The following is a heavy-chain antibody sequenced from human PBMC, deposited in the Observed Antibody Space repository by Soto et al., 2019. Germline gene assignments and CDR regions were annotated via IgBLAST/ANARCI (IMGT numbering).Heavy chain of an antibody. D-gene: IGHD3-22*01. Sequence: SATLSLACAFCGGSLIVSSCYLGWIRQPPGKGLEWIGSIYYSGSTYYNPSLKSRVTISVDTSKNQFSLKLSSVTAADTAVYYCARHVYYYDSSGYYDPWGQGTLVTVSS. CDR2: IYYSGST. CDR1: GGSLIVSSCY. J-gene: IGHJ5*02. V-gene: IGHV4-39*01. CDR3: ARHVYYYDSSGYYDP.